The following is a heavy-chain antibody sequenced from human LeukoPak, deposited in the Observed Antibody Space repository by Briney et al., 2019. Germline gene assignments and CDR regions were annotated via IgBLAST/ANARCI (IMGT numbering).Heavy chain of an antibody. Sequence: ASVKVACKASGYTFTSYGISWVRQAPGQGLEWMGWISAYNGNTNYAQKLQGRVTMTTDTSTSTAYMELRSLRSDDTAVYYCARDAWMGYDILTGYYVGSGNSFDPWGQGTLVTVSS. V-gene: IGHV1-18*04. CDR3: ARDAWMGYDILTGYYVGSGNSFDP. D-gene: IGHD3-9*01. CDR2: ISAYNGNT. CDR1: GYTFTSYG. J-gene: IGHJ5*02.